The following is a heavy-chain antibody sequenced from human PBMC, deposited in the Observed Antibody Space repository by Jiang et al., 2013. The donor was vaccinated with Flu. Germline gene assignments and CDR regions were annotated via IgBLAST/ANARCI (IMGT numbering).Heavy chain of an antibody. D-gene: IGHD5-12*01. V-gene: IGHV1-3*01. CDR2: INAASGNT. J-gene: IGHJ4*02. Sequence: GAEVKKPGASVKVSCTASGFTLTKYAIHWVRQAPGQNLEWMGWINAASGNTKSAQTFQGRVTITSDTSANTAYMELTSLTSEDTAMYYCARDLSLTGYARGFEYWGQGTL. CDR3: ARDLSLTGYARGFEY. CDR1: GFTLTKYA.